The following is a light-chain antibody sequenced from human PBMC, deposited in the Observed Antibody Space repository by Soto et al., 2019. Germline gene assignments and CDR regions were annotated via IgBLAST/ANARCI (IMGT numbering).Light chain of an antibody. J-gene: IGLJ3*02. CDR1: SSNIGTGYD. V-gene: IGLV1-40*01. Sequence: QSVLTQQPSVSGAPGQRVTISCTGSSSNIGTGYDVHWYQQLPGTAPKLLIYGNTNRPSGVPDRFSGSKSGTSASLAITGLQAEDEADYYCQSWDSSLSGVVFGGGTKLTVL. CDR2: GNT. CDR3: QSWDSSLSGVV.